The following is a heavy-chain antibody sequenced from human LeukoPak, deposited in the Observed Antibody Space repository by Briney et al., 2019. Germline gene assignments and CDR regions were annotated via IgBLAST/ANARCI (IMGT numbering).Heavy chain of an antibody. J-gene: IGHJ4*02. CDR3: AKDRVVYNWNYAYYFDD. D-gene: IGHD1-7*01. CDR1: GFTFSSYA. Sequence: GGSLRLSCAASGFTFSSYAMHWVRQAPGKGLEWVSIISFDGSNKYYADSVKGRFTISRDNSKNTLYQQMNSLRAEDTAVYYCAKDRVVYNWNYAYYFDDWGQGTLVTVSS. CDR2: ISFDGSNK. V-gene: IGHV3-30*18.